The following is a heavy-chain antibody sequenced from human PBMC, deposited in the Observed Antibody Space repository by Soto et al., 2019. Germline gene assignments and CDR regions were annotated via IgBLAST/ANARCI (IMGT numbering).Heavy chain of an antibody. Sequence: QVHLVQSGAEVKKPGASVKVSCKASGYTFTSYGITWVRQAPGQGLEWRGWISAHNGNTDYAQKLQGRVIVTRDTSTSPAYMDLRCLLSDGPAVYYGARGRDGDYWGQGALVTVSS. D-gene: IGHD6-6*01. CDR1: GYTFTSYG. V-gene: IGHV1-18*01. J-gene: IGHJ4*02. CDR2: ISAHNGNT. CDR3: ARGRDGDY.